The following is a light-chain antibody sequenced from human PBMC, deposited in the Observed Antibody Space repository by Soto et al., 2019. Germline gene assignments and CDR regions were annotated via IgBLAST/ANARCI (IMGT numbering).Light chain of an antibody. J-gene: IGLJ2*01. V-gene: IGLV2-14*01. CDR2: DVS. CDR1: SSDVGTYNY. Sequence: QSALTQPASVSRSPGQSITISCTGTSSDVGTYNYVSWYQQHPGKAPKLMIYDVSNRPSGVSNRFSGSKSGNTASLTISGLQAEDEADYYCSSYTSSDTLVFGGGTKLTVL. CDR3: SSYTSSDTLV.